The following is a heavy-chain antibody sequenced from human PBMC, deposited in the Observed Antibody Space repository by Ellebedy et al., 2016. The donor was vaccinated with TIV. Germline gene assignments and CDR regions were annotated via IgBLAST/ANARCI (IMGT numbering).Heavy chain of an antibody. CDR2: INHSGST. CDR3: ARGPAREPFDY. CDR1: GASFSHYY. V-gene: IGHV4-34*01. D-gene: IGHD1-26*01. Sequence: SETLSLXCSVYGASFSHYYWSWIRQPPGKGLEWIGEINHSGSTTYNPSLKSRVTISVDTSKNQFSLKLSSVTAADTAVYYCARGPAREPFDYWGQGTLVTVSS. J-gene: IGHJ4*02.